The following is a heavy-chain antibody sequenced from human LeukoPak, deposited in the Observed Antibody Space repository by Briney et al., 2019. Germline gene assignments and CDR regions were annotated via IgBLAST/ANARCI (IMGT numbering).Heavy chain of an antibody. J-gene: IGHJ4*02. V-gene: IGHV4-59*01. Sequence: SETLSLTCTVSGGSISSYYWSWIRQPPGKGLEWIGYIYYSGCTNYNPSLKSRVTISVDTSKNQFSLKLSSVTAADTAVYYCARELNWNYVFDYWGQGTLVTVSS. CDR1: GGSISSYY. D-gene: IGHD1-7*01. CDR3: ARELNWNYVFDY. CDR2: IYYSGCT.